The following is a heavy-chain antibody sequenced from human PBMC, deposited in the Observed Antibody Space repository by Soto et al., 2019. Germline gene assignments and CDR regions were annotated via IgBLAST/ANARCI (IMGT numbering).Heavy chain of an antibody. V-gene: IGHV3-49*04. J-gene: IGHJ4*02. D-gene: IGHD5-12*01. Sequence: PVGSLRLSCTASGFTFGDYAMSWVRQAPGKGLEWVGFIRSKAYGGTTEYAASVKGRFTISRDDSKSIAYLQMNSLKTEDTAVYYCTRDYDPLHFDYWGQGTLVTVSS. CDR3: TRDYDPLHFDY. CDR1: GFTFGDYA. CDR2: IRSKAYGGTT.